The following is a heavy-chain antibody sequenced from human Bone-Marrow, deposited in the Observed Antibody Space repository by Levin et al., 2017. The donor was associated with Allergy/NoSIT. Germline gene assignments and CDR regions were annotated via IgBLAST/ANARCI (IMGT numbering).Heavy chain of an antibody. V-gene: IGHV4-59*01. CDR2: IYYSGST. Sequence: SETLSLTCTVSGGSISSYYWSWIRQPPGKGLEWIGYIYYSGSTNYNPSLKSRVTISVDTSKNQFSLKLSSVTAADTAVYYCARVGGSGRAYYFDYWGQGTLVTVSS. CDR3: ARVGGSGRAYYFDY. D-gene: IGHD3-10*01. J-gene: IGHJ4*02. CDR1: GGSISSYY.